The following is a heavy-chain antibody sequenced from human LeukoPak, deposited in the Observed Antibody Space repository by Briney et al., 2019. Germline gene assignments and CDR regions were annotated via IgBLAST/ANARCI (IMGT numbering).Heavy chain of an antibody. Sequence: GGSLRLSCAASGFTFSSYGMHWVRQAPGKGLEWVAVIWYDGSNKYYADSVKGRFTISRDNSKNTPYLQMNSLRAEDTAVYYCARPLNYYYGMDVWGQGTTVTVSS. CDR2: IWYDGSNK. CDR3: ARPLNYYYGMDV. J-gene: IGHJ6*02. D-gene: IGHD2-8*01. V-gene: IGHV3-33*01. CDR1: GFTFSSYG.